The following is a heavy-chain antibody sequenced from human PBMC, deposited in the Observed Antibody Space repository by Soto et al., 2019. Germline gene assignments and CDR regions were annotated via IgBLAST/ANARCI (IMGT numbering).Heavy chain of an antibody. J-gene: IGHJ4*02. D-gene: IGHD1-26*01. CDR1: GFSFSSYA. CDR3: AKDPRGIVGAGAWLDS. Sequence: GGSLRLSCAASGFSFSSYAIHWVRQAPGKGLEWVAVIAYDGSDMYYGDSVKGRFTISRDNSKKTLYLQMNSLRPDDTAVYYCAKDPRGIVGAGAWLDSWGQCTLVTVSS. CDR2: IAYDGSDM. V-gene: IGHV3-30*18.